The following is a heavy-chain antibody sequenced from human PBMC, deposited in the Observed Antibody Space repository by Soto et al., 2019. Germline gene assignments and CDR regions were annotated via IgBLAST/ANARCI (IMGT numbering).Heavy chain of an antibody. D-gene: IGHD3-16*01. CDR1: GGSFSGYY. CDR3: AGRNYDYIWGSETHFDY. Sequence: SETLSLTCAVYGGSFSGYYWSWIRQPPGKGLEWIGEINHSGSTNYNPSLKSRVTISVDTSKNQFSLKLSSVTAADTAVYYCAGRNYDYIWGSETHFDYWGQGTLVTVSS. J-gene: IGHJ4*02. V-gene: IGHV4-34*01. CDR2: INHSGST.